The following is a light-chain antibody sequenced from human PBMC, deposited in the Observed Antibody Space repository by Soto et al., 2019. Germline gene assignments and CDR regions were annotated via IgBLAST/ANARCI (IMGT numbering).Light chain of an antibody. V-gene: IGKV3-11*01. Sequence: DIVLTQSPGTLSSSPGERATLSCRASQSVGSSLAWYQQKPGQAPRLLIYDTFNRATGIPARFSGSGSGTDFTLTISSLEPEDFAVYYCQQRSSWPFLWPFGGGTKVDIK. CDR3: QQRSSWPFLWP. CDR2: DTF. J-gene: IGKJ4*01. CDR1: QSVGSS.